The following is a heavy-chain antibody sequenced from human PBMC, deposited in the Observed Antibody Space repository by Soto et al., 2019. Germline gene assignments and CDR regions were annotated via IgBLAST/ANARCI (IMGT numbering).Heavy chain of an antibody. J-gene: IGHJ6*02. D-gene: IGHD6-19*01. CDR2: IWYDGSHK. Sequence: QVQLVQSGGGVVQPGRSLRLSCAASGFTFSSYGMHWVRQAPGKGLEWVAVIWYDGSHKYYADSVKGRFTISRDNSKNTLYLQMSSLRAEDTAVYYCARDSGEGSSGWYLNYYFGMDVWGQGTTVTVSS. CDR1: GFTFSSYG. CDR3: ARDSGEGSSGWYLNYYFGMDV. V-gene: IGHV3-33*01.